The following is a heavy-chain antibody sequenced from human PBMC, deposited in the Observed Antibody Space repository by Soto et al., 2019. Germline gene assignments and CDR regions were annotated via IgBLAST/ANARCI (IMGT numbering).Heavy chain of an antibody. J-gene: IGHJ4*02. D-gene: IGHD3-16*02. V-gene: IGHV3-23*01. CDR3: ASGPGGVILN. CDR2: ISDTAHRI. CDR1: GFSFGTNS. Sequence: GGSLRLSCSASGFSFGTNSMAWVRQAPGKGLEWVASISDTAHRIFHADSVKGRFTISRDNSRNRLYLQMNSMRAEVTAVYYCASGPGGVILNWGQGTLVTVSS.